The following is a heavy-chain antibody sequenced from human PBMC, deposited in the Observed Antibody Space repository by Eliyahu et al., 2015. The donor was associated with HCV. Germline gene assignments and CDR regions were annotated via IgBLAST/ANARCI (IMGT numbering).Heavy chain of an antibody. D-gene: IGHD2-15*01. Sequence: QVQLQQWGAGLLKPSETLSLTCAVYGGSFSGYYWSWIRQPPGKGLEWIGEINHSGSTNYNPSLKSRVTISVDTSKNQFSLKLSSVTAADTAVYYCARGRMDGPIDYWGQGTLVTVSS. V-gene: IGHV4-34*01. CDR1: GGSFSGYY. CDR2: INHSGST. CDR3: ARGRMDGPIDY. J-gene: IGHJ4*02.